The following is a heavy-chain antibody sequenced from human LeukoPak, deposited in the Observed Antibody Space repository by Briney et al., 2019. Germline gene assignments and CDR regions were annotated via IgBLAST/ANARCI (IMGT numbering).Heavy chain of an antibody. CDR3: ASRSSDGYNPH. CDR1: GGSFSGYY. CDR2: INHSGST. J-gene: IGHJ4*02. D-gene: IGHD5-24*01. Sequence: PSETLSLTCAVYGGSFSGYYWSWIREPPGKGVEWIGEINHSGSTNYNPSLKSRVTISVDTSKNQFSLKLSSVTAADTAVYYCASRSSDGYNPHWGQGTLVTVSS. V-gene: IGHV4-34*01.